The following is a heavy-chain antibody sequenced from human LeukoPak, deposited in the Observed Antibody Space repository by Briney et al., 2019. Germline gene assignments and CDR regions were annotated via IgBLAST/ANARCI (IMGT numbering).Heavy chain of an antibody. D-gene: IGHD6-13*01. CDR1: GFTLSSYA. J-gene: IGHJ4*02. CDR3: AKQSEGSAAWYSLHYDF. Sequence: GGSLRLPCAASGFTLSSYAMTWVRQAPGRGLEWVSSVDGGGGGTYYADSVKGRFTISRDNSKDTLYLQMNGLRAEDTAVYFCAKQSEGSAAWYSLHYDFWGQGTLVTVSS. V-gene: IGHV3-23*01. CDR2: VDGGGGGT.